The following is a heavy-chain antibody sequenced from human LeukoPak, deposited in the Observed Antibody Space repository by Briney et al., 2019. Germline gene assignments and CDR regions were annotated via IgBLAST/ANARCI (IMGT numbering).Heavy chain of an antibody. Sequence: SETLSLTCTVSGGSISPYYWTWIRQPPGKGLEWIGYIYYSGSTNYKPSLTSRVTMSVDTSKNQFSLKLSSVTAADTAVYYCARAPGIMSGNWRFDYWGQGTLVTVSS. V-gene: IGHV4-59*12. J-gene: IGHJ4*02. CDR3: ARAPGIMSGNWRFDY. CDR1: GGSISPYY. CDR2: IYYSGST. D-gene: IGHD3-16*01.